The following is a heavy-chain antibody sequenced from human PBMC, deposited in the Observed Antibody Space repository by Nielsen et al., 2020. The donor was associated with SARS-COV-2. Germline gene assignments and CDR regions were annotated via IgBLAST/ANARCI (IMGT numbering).Heavy chain of an antibody. V-gene: IGHV4-59*01. D-gene: IGHD6-19*01. CDR3: ARTYSSGWSHYFDY. Sequence: SETLSLTCTVSGGSISSYYWSWIRQPPGKGLEWIGYIYYSGSTNYNPSPKSRVTISVDTSKNQFSLKLSSVTAADTAVYYCARTYSSGWSHYFDYWGQGTLVTVSS. CDR2: IYYSGST. J-gene: IGHJ4*02. CDR1: GGSISSYY.